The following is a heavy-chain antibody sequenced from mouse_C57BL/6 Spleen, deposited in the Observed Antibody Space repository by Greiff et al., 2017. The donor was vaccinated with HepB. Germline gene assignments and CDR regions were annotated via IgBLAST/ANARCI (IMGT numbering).Heavy chain of an antibody. D-gene: IGHD2-3*01. V-gene: IGHV1-69*01. CDR1: GYTFTSYW. Sequence: VQLQQPGAELVMPGASVKLSCKASGYTFTSYWMHWVMQRPGQGLEWIGEIDPSDSYTNYNQKFKGKSTLTVDKSSSTAYMQLSSLTSEDSAVYYCASGDDGYQSPFDYWGQGTTLTVSS. CDR2: IDPSDSYT. J-gene: IGHJ2*01. CDR3: ASGDDGYQSPFDY.